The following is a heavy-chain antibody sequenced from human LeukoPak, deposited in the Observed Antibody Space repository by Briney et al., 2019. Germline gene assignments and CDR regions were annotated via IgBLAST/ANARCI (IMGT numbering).Heavy chain of an antibody. V-gene: IGHV4-31*03. J-gene: IGHJ5*02. CDR3: ARVGTAARLNWFDP. D-gene: IGHD6-6*01. Sequence: PSQTLTLTCTVSGALIDSAGYYWSWIRQHPGKGPEWLGYIYYDGRTSYNPSLKSRLTISVDTSENQFSLYVTSVTAADTAVYYCARVGTAARLNWFDPWGQGTLATVSS. CDR1: GALIDSAGYY. CDR2: IYYDGRT.